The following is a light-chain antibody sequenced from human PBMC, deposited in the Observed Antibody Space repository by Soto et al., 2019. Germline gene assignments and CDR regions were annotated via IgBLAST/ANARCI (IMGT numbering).Light chain of an antibody. CDR3: QQYYDTPST. Sequence: DIVMTQSPDSLAVSLGERATINCKSSQSVLYSSNNKNYLAWYQQKPGQPPKLLIYWASTRESGVPDRFSGSGSGTDFTLTISSLHAEDVAVYYCQQYYDTPSTFGQGNKVEIK. J-gene: IGKJ1*01. V-gene: IGKV4-1*01. CDR1: QSVLYSSNNKNY. CDR2: WAS.